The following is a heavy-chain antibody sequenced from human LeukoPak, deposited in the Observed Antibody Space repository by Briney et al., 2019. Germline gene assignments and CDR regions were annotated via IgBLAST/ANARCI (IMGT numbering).Heavy chain of an antibody. V-gene: IGHV4-4*07. J-gene: IGHJ3*02. CDR1: GGSISSYY. CDR3: ARDMHSSSWYMAFDI. D-gene: IGHD6-13*01. Sequence: SETLSLTCTVSGGSISSYYWSWIRQPAGKGLEWIGRIYTSGSTNYNPSLKSRVTMSVDTSKNQFSLKLSSVTAADTAVYYCARDMHSSSWYMAFDIWGQGTMVTVSS. CDR2: IYTSGST.